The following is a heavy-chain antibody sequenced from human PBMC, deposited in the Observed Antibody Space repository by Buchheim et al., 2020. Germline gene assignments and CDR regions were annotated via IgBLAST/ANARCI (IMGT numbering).Heavy chain of an antibody. CDR1: GGSISSYY. Sequence: QVQLQESGPGLVKPSETLSLTCTVSGGSISSYYWSWIRQPPGKGLEWIWYIYYSGSTTYNPSLKSRVTISVDTSKNQFSLKLSSVTAADTAVYYCAREGSRDTAMDYWGQGTL. D-gene: IGHD5-18*01. J-gene: IGHJ4*02. CDR3: AREGSRDTAMDY. V-gene: IGHV4-59*01. CDR2: IYYSGST.